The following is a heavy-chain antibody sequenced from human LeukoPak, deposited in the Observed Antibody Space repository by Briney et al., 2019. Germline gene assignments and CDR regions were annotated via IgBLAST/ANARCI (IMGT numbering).Heavy chain of an antibody. CDR2: INPIGGST. Sequence: GASVKVSCKASGYTFTSHYMHWVRQAPGQGLEWMGIINPIGGSTTYAQKFQGRITMTRDTSTRTVYMELSSLGSEDTAVYYCARGDSGNYYSWFDPWGQGTLVTVSS. CDR1: GYTFTSHY. CDR3: ARGDSGNYYSWFDP. J-gene: IGHJ5*02. V-gene: IGHV1-46*01. D-gene: IGHD1-26*01.